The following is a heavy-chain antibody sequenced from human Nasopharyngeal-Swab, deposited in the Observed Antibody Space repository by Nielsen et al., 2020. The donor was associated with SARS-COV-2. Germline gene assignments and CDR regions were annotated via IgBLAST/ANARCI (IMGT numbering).Heavy chain of an antibody. CDR2: ISGSGGST. Sequence: GESLKISCAASGFTFSSYAMSWVRQAPGKGLEWVSAISGSGGSTYYADSVKGRFTTSRDNAKNSLYLQMNSLRAEDTAVYYCARDCSSTSCYGNYYYGMDVWGQGTTVTVSS. CDR3: ARDCSSTSCYGNYYYGMDV. V-gene: IGHV3-23*01. CDR1: GFTFSSYA. D-gene: IGHD2-2*01. J-gene: IGHJ6*02.